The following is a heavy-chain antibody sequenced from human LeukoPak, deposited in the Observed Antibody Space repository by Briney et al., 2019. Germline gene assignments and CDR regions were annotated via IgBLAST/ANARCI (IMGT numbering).Heavy chain of an antibody. CDR1: GFTFNTYG. D-gene: IGHD6-19*01. V-gene: IGHV3-30*02. CDR3: AKDGSGYSSGWYYPFYYYYYMDV. Sequence: GGSLRLSCAASGFTFNTYGLHWVRQAPGKGLEWVAFIRYDGSNKYYADSVKGRFTISRDNSKNTLYLQMNSLRAEDTAVYYCAKDGSGYSSGWYYPFYYYYYMDVWGKGTTVTISS. J-gene: IGHJ6*03. CDR2: IRYDGSNK.